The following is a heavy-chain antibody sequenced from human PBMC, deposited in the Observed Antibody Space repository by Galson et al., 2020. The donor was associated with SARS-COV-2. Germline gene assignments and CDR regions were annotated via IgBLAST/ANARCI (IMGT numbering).Heavy chain of an antibody. CDR1: GFSLSTSGVG. D-gene: IGHD4-17*01. CDR3: AHRSTVTTLDY. V-gene: IGHV2-5*02. CDR2: IYWDDDK. J-gene: IGHJ4*02. Sequence: SGPTLVKPTQTLTLTCTFSGFSLSTSGVGVGWIRQPPGTALQWLALIYWDDDKRYSPSLKSRLTITKDTSKNQVVLTMTNMDPVDTATYYCAHRSTVTTLDYWGQGTLVTVSS.